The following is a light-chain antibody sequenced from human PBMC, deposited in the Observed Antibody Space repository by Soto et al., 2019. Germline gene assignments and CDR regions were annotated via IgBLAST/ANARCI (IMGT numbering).Light chain of an antibody. J-gene: IGKJ4*01. CDR1: QSISSY. V-gene: IGKV1-39*01. Sequence: DIQMTQSPSSLSASVGDRVTITCRASQSISSYLNWYQQKPGKAPKLLIYAASSLQSGVPSRFSGSGSGTDFTLTISSLQPEDFATYYCQQSFSTPGTVGGGTKVDSK. CDR3: QQSFSTPGT. CDR2: AAS.